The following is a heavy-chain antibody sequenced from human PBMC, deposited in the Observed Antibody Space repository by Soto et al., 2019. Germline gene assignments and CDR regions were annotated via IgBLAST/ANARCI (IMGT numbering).Heavy chain of an antibody. CDR1: GFTFNTYA. Sequence: DVQLLESGGGLVQPGGSLRLSCATSGFTFNTYAMSWVRQAPGKGLEWVSSMSGSGGDTYYANSVKGRFTISRDNSENTLYLQMNSLRAEDAAVYYCAKDSRRDCSTTTCYLFDYWGQGTLVTVS. CDR3: AKDSRRDCSTTTCYLFDY. J-gene: IGHJ4*02. V-gene: IGHV3-23*01. CDR2: MSGSGGDT. D-gene: IGHD2-2*01.